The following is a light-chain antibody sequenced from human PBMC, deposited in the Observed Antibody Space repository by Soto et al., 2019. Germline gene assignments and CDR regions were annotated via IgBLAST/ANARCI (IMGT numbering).Light chain of an antibody. V-gene: IGKV4-1*01. CDR2: WAS. Sequence: IVMTQSPESLALSLGERATISRKSSQTLLYFANNLNYLAWYQQKPGQPPRLLIYWASTRESGVPDRFSGSGSGTDFTLTISSLQAEDVAVYYCQQYINDLPAFGQGTKVDIK. J-gene: IGKJ1*01. CDR1: QTLLYFANNLNY. CDR3: QQYINDLPA.